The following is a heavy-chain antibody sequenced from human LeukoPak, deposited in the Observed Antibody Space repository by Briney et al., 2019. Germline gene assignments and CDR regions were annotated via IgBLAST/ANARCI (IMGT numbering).Heavy chain of an antibody. CDR1: GFTFSSYG. J-gene: IGHJ4*02. CDR3: AKAYCSSTSCYIDY. Sequence: GGSLRLSCAASGFTFSSYGMHWVRQAPGKGLEWVAFIRYDGSNKYYADSVKGRFTISRDNSKNTLYLQVNSLRAEDTAVYYCAKAYCSSTSCYIDYWGQGTLVTVSS. V-gene: IGHV3-30*02. CDR2: IRYDGSNK. D-gene: IGHD2-2*01.